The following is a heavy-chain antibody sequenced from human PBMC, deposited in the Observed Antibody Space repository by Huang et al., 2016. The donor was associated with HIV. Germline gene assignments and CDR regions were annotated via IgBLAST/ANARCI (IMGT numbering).Heavy chain of an antibody. CDR2: LGHEEGET. V-gene: IGHV1-24*01. D-gene: IGHD2-15*01. CDR3: ATSTPDVGAGVLRSAFDI. J-gene: IGHJ3*02. Sequence: QVQLVESGAELKKPGASVRVSCKVSGYTVSELSLHWVRQAPEKGLEWVVGLGHEEGETIYAQGLQGRGTMTENTSTDTAYMELSSLRPEDTAVYYCATSTPDVGAGVLRSAFDIWGQGTMVTVSS. CDR1: GYTVSELS.